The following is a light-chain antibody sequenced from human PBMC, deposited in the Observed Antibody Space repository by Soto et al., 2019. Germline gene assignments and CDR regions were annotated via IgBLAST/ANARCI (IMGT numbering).Light chain of an antibody. CDR3: TSYTSISSVV. CDR1: SSDVGGYNY. J-gene: IGLJ2*01. Sequence: QSALTQPASVSGSPGQSITISCTGTSSDVGGYNYVSWYQQHPGKAPKLMIYEVSNRPSGVSNRFSAPKSGNTASLTISGLQAEDEADYYCTSYTSISSVVFGGGTKLTVL. CDR2: EVS. V-gene: IGLV2-14*01.